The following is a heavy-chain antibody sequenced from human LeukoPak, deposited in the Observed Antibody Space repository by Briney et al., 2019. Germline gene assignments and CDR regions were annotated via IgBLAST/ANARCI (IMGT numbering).Heavy chain of an antibody. Sequence: PSETLSLTCTVSGGSISSGDYYWSWIRQPPGKGLEWIGYIYCSGSTYYNPSLKSRVTISVDTSKNQFSLKLSSVTAADTAVYYCARDRRYRYCTNGVCGYVDYWGQGTLVTVSS. CDR1: GGSISSGDYY. J-gene: IGHJ4*02. CDR2: IYCSGST. D-gene: IGHD2-8*01. CDR3: ARDRRYRYCTNGVCGYVDY. V-gene: IGHV4-30-4*01.